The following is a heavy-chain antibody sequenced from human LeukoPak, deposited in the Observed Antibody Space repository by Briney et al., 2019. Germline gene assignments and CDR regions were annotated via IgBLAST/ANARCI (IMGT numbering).Heavy chain of an antibody. D-gene: IGHD2-8*01. CDR3: ARKQPRTRNFDY. J-gene: IGHJ4*02. CDR2: IYYSGST. V-gene: IGHV4-59*01. Sequence: PSETLSLTCTVSGGSISSYYWSWIRQPPGKGLEWIGYIYYSGSTNYNPSLKSRVTISVDTSNNQFSLKLTSVAAADTAVYFCARKQPRTRNFDYWGQGTLVTVSS. CDR1: GGSISSYY.